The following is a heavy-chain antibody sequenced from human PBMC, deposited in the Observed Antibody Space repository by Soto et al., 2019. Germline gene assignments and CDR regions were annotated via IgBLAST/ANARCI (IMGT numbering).Heavy chain of an antibody. CDR3: ARQTVGATPTAFDY. CDR2: IYPGDSDT. J-gene: IGHJ4*02. Sequence: GEYLLISCTGSGYSFTSYWICWVRQIPGKGLEWMGIIYPGDSDTRYSPSFQGQVTISADKSISTAYLQWSSLKASDTAMYYCARQTVGATPTAFDYWGQGTLVTVSS. D-gene: IGHD1-26*01. CDR1: GYSFTSYW. V-gene: IGHV5-51*01.